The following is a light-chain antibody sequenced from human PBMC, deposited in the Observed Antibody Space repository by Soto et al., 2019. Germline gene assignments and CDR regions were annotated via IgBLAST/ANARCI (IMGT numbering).Light chain of an antibody. Sequence: MVVTQSPATVPVCPGERVTLSCLASQSVSINLAWYRQKPGQAPSLLIYGASTRATDIPATFTGSGSGIEFTLTISSLQSEDIAVYYCQQYNKWPQTFGQGTKVDIK. CDR1: QSVSIN. CDR3: QQYNKWPQT. J-gene: IGKJ1*01. V-gene: IGKV3-15*01. CDR2: GAS.